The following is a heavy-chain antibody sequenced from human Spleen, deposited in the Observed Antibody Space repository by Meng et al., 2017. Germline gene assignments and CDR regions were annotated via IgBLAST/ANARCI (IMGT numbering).Heavy chain of an antibody. CDR1: GGSFNGYY. D-gene: IGHD6-19*01. CDR2: INHSGST. J-gene: IGHJ6*02. V-gene: IGHV4-34*01. Sequence: SETLSLTCDVYGGSFNGYYWSWIRQPPGKGLEWIGEINHSGSTNYNPSLKSRVTISVDTSKNQFSLKLSSVTAADTAVYYCARGVRYSSGWSSTYYYYYYGMDVWGQGTTVTVSS. CDR3: ARGVRYSSGWSSTYYYYYYGMDV.